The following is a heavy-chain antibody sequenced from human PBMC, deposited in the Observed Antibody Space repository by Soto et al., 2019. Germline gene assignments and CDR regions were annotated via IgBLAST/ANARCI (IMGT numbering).Heavy chain of an antibody. CDR2: ISGSGGST. CDR1: GFTFSSYA. Sequence: EVQLLESGGGLVQPGGSLRLSCAASGFTFSSYAMSWVRQAPGKGLEWVSAISGSGGSTYYADSVKGRFTISRDNSKNTLYLQMNSLRAEDTAVYYCAKSSGGSNYRKTYYFDYWGQGTLVTVSS. CDR3: AKSSGGSNYRKTYYFDY. V-gene: IGHV3-23*01. D-gene: IGHD4-4*01. J-gene: IGHJ4*02.